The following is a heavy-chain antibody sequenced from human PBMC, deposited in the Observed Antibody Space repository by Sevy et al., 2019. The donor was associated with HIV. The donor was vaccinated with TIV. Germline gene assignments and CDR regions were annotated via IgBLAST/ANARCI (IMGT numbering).Heavy chain of an antibody. CDR2: ISSSSSYI. D-gene: IGHD3-3*01. CDR1: GFTFSSYS. Sequence: GGCLRLSCAASGFTFSSYSMNWVRQAPGKGLEWVSSISSSSSYIYYADSVKGRFTISRDNAKNSLYLQMNSLRAEDTAVYYCARDALLRFLEWLPQGMDVWGQGTTVTVSS. CDR3: ARDALLRFLEWLPQGMDV. V-gene: IGHV3-21*01. J-gene: IGHJ6*02.